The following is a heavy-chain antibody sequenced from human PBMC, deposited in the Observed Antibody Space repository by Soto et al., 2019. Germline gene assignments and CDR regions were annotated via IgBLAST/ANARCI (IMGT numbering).Heavy chain of an antibody. CDR1: GGSISSSSYY. V-gene: IGHV4-39*01. D-gene: IGHD2-2*01. Sequence: SETLSLTCTVSGGSISSSSYYWGWIRQPPGKGLEWIGSIYYSGSTYYNPSLKSRVTISVDTSKNQFSLKLSSVTAADTAVYYCARLNPVPAAISPYYYMDVWGKGTTVTVSS. J-gene: IGHJ6*03. CDR2: IYYSGST. CDR3: ARLNPVPAAISPYYYMDV.